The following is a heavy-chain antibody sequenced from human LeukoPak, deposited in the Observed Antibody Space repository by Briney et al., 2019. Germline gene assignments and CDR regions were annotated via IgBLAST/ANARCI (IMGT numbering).Heavy chain of an antibody. D-gene: IGHD2-15*01. V-gene: IGHV3-13*01. CDR2: IGTEVDT. CDR3: ARSFHCSGGRCYLDFLL. J-gene: IGHJ1*01. Sequence: GGSLRLSSAASVFTFYDDVMRSVREGTRGRLGWGVAIGTEVDTYYPDSVNARSTIARDNGTNALFLQMDSLSAGDSAVYYCARSFHCSGGRCYLDFLLWGQGTLVTVSS. CDR1: VFTFYDDV.